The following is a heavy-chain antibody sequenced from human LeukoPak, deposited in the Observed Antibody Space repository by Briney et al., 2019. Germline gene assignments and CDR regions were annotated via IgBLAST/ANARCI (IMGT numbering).Heavy chain of an antibody. CDR2: IYYSGST. D-gene: IGHD5-24*01. V-gene: IGHV4-39*07. CDR3: ARGGSVEMATIDNYFDY. J-gene: IGHJ4*02. CDR1: GGSISSSSYY. Sequence: SETLSLTCTVSGGSISSSSYYWGWIRQPPGKGLEWIGSIYYSGSTYYNPSLKSRVTISVDTSKNQFSLKLSSVTAADTAVYYCARGGSVEMATIDNYFDYWGQGTLVTVSS.